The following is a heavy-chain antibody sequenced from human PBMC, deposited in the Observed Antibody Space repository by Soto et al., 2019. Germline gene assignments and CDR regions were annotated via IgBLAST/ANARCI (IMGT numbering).Heavy chain of an antibody. V-gene: IGHV3-48*01. Sequence: EVPLVESGGGLVQPGGSLRLSCAASGFTFSSYSMSWVRQTPGKGLEWVSHISGGSSLIYYADSVKGRFTISRDNAENSLYLQMNSLRAEDTAVYYCATRSRGYSGYVKYWGQGTVVTVSS. J-gene: IGHJ4*02. D-gene: IGHD5-12*01. CDR2: ISGGSSLI. CDR3: ATRSRGYSGYVKY. CDR1: GFTFSSYS.